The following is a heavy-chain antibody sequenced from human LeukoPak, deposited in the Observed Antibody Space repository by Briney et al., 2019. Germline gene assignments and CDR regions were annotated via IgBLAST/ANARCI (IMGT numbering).Heavy chain of an antibody. Sequence: KSSETLSLTCTVSGGSISSYYWSWIRQPPGKGLEWIGYIYYSGITNYNPSLKSRVTISIDTSKNQLSLRLSSVTPADTAVYYCARGGYYDILTGYYHYYYYMDVWGKGTTVTVSS. D-gene: IGHD3-9*01. CDR3: ARGGYYDILTGYYHYYYYMDV. J-gene: IGHJ6*03. CDR1: GGSISSYY. CDR2: IYYSGIT. V-gene: IGHV4-59*01.